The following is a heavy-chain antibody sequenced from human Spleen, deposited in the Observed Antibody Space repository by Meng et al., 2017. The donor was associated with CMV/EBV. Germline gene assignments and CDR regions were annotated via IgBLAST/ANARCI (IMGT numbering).Heavy chain of an antibody. CDR3: ARAGDYGNYQNDYYYHGMDV. J-gene: IGHJ6*02. CDR1: GFTVSSNH. Sequence: GGSLRLSCEASGFTVSSNHMSWVRQAPGKGLEWVSVIYTGGNTYYADSVKGRFTISRDNAQNSLYLQMTSLRAEDTAVYYCARAGDYGNYQNDYYYHGMDVWGQGTTVTVSS. CDR2: IYTGGNT. V-gene: IGHV3-53*01. D-gene: IGHD4-11*01.